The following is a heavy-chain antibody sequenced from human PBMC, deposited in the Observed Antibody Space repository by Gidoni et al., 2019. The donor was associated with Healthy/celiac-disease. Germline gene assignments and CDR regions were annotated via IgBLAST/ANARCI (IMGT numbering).Heavy chain of an antibody. Sequence: EVQLVESGGGLVQPGGSLRLSCAASGFTFSSYWMHWVRQAPGKGLVWVSRINSDGSSTSYADSVKGRFTISRDNAKNTLYLQMNSLRAEDTAVYYCTRGRGGYNQFHYYYYGMDVWGQGTTVTVSS. J-gene: IGHJ6*02. CDR3: TRGRGGYNQFHYYYYGMDV. CDR1: GFTFSSYW. D-gene: IGHD5-12*01. CDR2: INSDGSST. V-gene: IGHV3-74*01.